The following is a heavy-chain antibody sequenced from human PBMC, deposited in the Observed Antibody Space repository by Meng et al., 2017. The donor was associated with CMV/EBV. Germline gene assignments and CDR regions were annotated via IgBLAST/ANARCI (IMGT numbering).Heavy chain of an antibody. CDR1: GFSLSTSGVG. D-gene: IGHD6-13*01. CDR3: ARIAAAGRFDY. CDR2: IYWDDDK. Sequence: HIPLKESGPTLGKPTQTLTLTCTFSGFSLSTSGVGVGWIRQPPGKAPEWLALIYWDDDKRYSPSLKSRLTITKDTSKNQVVLTMTNMDPVDTATYYCARIAAAGRFDYWGQGTLVTVSS. J-gene: IGHJ4*02. V-gene: IGHV2-5*02.